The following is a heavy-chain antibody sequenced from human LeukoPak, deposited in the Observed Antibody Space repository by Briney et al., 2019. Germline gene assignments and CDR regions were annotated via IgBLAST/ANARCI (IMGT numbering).Heavy chain of an antibody. J-gene: IGHJ4*02. CDR3: VRHRIAVGGAFDN. D-gene: IGHD6-19*01. CDR1: GGSFSGYY. V-gene: IGHV4-34*01. Sequence: SETLSLTCAVYGGSFSGYYWSWIRQPPGKGLEWIGEINHSGSTDYNPSLKSRVTITVDTSKNQFSLQLNSVTAADTAFYYCVRHRIAVGGAFDNWGQGPLVTVSS. CDR2: INHSGST.